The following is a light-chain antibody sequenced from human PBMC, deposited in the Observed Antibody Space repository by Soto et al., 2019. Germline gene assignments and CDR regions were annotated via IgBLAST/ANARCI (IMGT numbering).Light chain of an antibody. CDR2: DAS. J-gene: IGKJ4*01. CDR3: QGRGNWPLLT. CDR1: QSLNGY. Sequence: VFTQSPATLSSSLGERATLSYRASQSLNGYLAWYQQKPDQAPRLLIYDASHRATGMPARFTGSGSGTDFSLTISRPEPEDFAVYYCQGRGNWPLLTFGGGTKVDIK. V-gene: IGKV3-11*01.